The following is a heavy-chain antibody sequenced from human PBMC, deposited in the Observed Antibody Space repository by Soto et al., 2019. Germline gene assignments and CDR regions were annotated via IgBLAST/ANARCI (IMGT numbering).Heavy chain of an antibody. CDR1: GFTFSSYA. V-gene: IGHV3-30*04. Sequence: QVQLVESGGGVVQPGRSLRLSCAASGFTFSSYAMHWVRQASGKGLEWVAVTSNDVYYADSVKGRFTISRDNSKSTLYLQMNSLRAEDTAVYYCARESPYYFDHWGQGTLVTVSS. CDR3: ARESPYYFDH. CDR2: TSNDV. J-gene: IGHJ4*02.